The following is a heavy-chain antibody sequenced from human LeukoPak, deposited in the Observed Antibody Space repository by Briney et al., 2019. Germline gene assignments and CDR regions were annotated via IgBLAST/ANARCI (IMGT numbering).Heavy chain of an antibody. D-gene: IGHD2-8*01. V-gene: IGHV1-18*01. CDR2: ISPHSHTT. CDR3: ARGQSMYY. CDR1: GYTFNNYF. Sequence: GGSVKVSCKASGYTFNNYFISWVRQAPGRGLEWVGWISPHSHTTHYAEKVQGRVTMTTHTSTTTVYMELRSLRSDDTAVYFCARGQSMYYWGQGTPVTVSS. J-gene: IGHJ4*02.